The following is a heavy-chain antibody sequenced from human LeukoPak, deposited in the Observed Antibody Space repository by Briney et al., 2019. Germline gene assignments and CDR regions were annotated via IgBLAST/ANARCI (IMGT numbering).Heavy chain of an antibody. V-gene: IGHV3-7*01. Sequence: PGGSLRLSCAAAGFTFSSYWMSWVRQAPGKGLEWVANIKQDGSEKYYVDSVKGRFTISRDNANNSLYLRMNSLRAEDTAVYYCASKHGAFDYWGQGTLVTVSS. J-gene: IGHJ4*02. CDR1: GFTFSSYW. CDR2: IKQDGSEK. CDR3: ASKHGAFDY.